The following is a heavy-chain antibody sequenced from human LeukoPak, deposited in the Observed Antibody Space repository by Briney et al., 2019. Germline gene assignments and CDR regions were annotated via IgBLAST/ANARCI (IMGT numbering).Heavy chain of an antibody. CDR2: INPIGGST. CDR1: GYTFTKYY. V-gene: IGHV1-46*01. CDR3: ARAEELLRYNWFDP. D-gene: IGHD3-22*01. J-gene: IGHJ5*02. Sequence: ASVKVSCKASGYTFTKYYMHWVRQAPGQGLEWMGLINPIGGSTTYAHNFQGRISMIRDTSTSTVYMELSSLRSDDTAVYYCARAEELLRYNWFDPWGQGTLVTVSS.